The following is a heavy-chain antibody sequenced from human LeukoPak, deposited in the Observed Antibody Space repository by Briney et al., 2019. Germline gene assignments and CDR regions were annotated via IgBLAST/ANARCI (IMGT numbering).Heavy chain of an antibody. J-gene: IGHJ6*02. CDR1: GFTLSSYS. D-gene: IGHD3-10*01. CDR3: ARDGDTMVRGGDYYYYGMDV. V-gene: IGHV3-21*01. Sequence: GGSLRLSCAASGFTLSSYSMNWVRQAPGKGLEWVPSISSSSSYIYYADSVKGRFTISRDNAKNSLYLQMNSLRAEDTAVYYCARDGDTMVRGGDYYYYGMDVWGQGTTVTVSS. CDR2: ISSSSSYI.